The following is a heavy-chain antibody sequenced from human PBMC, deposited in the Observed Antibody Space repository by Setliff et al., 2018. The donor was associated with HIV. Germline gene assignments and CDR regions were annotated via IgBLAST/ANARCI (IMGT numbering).Heavy chain of an antibody. Sequence: ASVKVSCKASGYSFTGYYIHWVRQAPGRGLEWMGWINTDNGITEYAENFQGRVAMTRDTSMSTAYMELNRLTFDDTAVYYCARDPYDTSENPYDPWGQGTLVTVSS. J-gene: IGHJ5*02. D-gene: IGHD3-16*01. CDR2: INTDNGIT. V-gene: IGHV1-2*02. CDR1: GYSFTGYY. CDR3: ARDPYDTSENPYDP.